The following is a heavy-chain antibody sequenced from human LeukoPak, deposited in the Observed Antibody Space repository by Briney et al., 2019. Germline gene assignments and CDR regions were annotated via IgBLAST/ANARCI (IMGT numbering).Heavy chain of an antibody. V-gene: IGHV3-30-3*01. Sequence: LSLTCTVSGGSISSSSYYWAWLRQAPGKGLEWVAVISYDGGNKYYADSLKGRFTISRDNSKNTLYLQMNSLRAEDTAVYYCARGPLAAAKSGLDVWGQGTTVTVSS. CDR1: GGSISSSS. D-gene: IGHD6-13*01. CDR3: ARGPLAAAKSGLDV. J-gene: IGHJ6*02. CDR2: ISYDGGNK.